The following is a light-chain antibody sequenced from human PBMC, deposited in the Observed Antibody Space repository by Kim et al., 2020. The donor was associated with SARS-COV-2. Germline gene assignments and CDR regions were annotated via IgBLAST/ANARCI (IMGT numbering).Light chain of an antibody. Sequence: SSELTQDPAVSVALGQTVRITCQGDSLRSYYASWYQQKPGQAPVLVIYGKNNRPSGIPDRFSGSSPGNTASLTITGAQAEDEADYYCNSRDSSGNHWGFG. CDR1: SLRSYY. CDR3: NSRDSSGNHWG. J-gene: IGLJ2*01. CDR2: GKN. V-gene: IGLV3-19*01.